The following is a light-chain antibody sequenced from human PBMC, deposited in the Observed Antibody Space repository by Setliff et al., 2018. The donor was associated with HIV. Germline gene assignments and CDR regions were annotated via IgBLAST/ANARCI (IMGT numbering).Light chain of an antibody. CDR1: SSDVGRYNT. V-gene: IGLV2-23*02. CDR2: EVT. Sequence: QSVLAQPASVSGSPGQSITISCTGTSSDVGRYNTVSWYQQHPGKAPKLMIYEVTKRPSGISDRFSASKSGNTASLTISGIQAEDEADYYCCSYVGGYVFGTGTKVTVL. CDR3: CSYVGGYV. J-gene: IGLJ1*01.